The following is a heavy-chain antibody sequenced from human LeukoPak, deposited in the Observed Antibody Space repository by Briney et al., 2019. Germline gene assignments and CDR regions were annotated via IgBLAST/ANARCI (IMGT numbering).Heavy chain of an antibody. Sequence: SQTLSLTCTVSGGSISSYYWSWIRQPPGKGLEWVGYIYYSGSTNYNPSLKSRVTISVDTSKNQFSLKLSSVTAADTAVYYCARWGRHYDFWSGCPYDAFDIWGQGTMVTVSS. CDR3: ARWGRHYDFWSGCPYDAFDI. J-gene: IGHJ3*02. CDR1: GGSISSYY. V-gene: IGHV4-59*01. CDR2: IYYSGST. D-gene: IGHD3-3*01.